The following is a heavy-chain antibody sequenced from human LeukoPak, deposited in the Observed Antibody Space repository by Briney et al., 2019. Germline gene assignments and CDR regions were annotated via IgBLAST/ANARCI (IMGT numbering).Heavy chain of an antibody. J-gene: IGHJ4*02. D-gene: IGHD4-23*01. CDR1: GFTFSSCA. Sequence: PGGSLRLSCAASGFTFSSCAMTWVRQASGKGVEGVSAISRSGGSTSYADSVQGRFTISRDSSKNTLYLQMNSLRAEDTAVYYCAKGIQWELPIDYWGQGTLVTVSS. CDR2: ISRSGGST. V-gene: IGHV3-23*01. CDR3: AKGIQWELPIDY.